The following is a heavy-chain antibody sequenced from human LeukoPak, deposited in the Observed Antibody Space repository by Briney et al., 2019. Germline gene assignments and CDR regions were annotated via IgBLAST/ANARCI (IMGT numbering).Heavy chain of an antibody. CDR3: ASAPTISLDYGDYGYYFDY. J-gene: IGHJ4*02. Sequence: SVKVSFKASGGTFSNYAISWVRQAPGQGLEWMGGIIPIFGTANYAQKFQGRVTITADESTSTAYMELSSLRSEDTAVYYCASAPTISLDYGDYGYYFDYWGQGTLVTVSS. CDR2: IIPIFGTA. D-gene: IGHD4-17*01. CDR1: GGTFSNYA. V-gene: IGHV1-69*13.